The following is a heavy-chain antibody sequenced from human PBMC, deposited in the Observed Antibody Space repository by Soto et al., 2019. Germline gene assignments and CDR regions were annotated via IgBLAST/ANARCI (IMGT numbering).Heavy chain of an antibody. Sequence: QVQLQQWGAGLLKPSETLSLTCAVYGGSFSGYYWSWIRQPPGKGLEGIGEINHSGSTNYNPSLKSRVTISVDTSKNQFSLKLSSVTAADTAVYYCARGGPSGLRWYSTAFDIWGQGTMVTVSS. J-gene: IGHJ3*02. CDR3: ARGGPSGLRWYSTAFDI. D-gene: IGHD4-17*01. V-gene: IGHV4-34*01. CDR2: INHSGST. CDR1: GGSFSGYY.